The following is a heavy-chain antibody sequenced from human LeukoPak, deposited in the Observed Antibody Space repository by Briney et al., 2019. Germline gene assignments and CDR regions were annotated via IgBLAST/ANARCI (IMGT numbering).Heavy chain of an antibody. Sequence: PGGSLRLSCAASGFTFSSYAMSWVRQAPGKGLEWVSAISGSGGSTYYADSVKGRFTISRDNSKNTLYLQMNSLRAKDTAVYYRAKAAGSSGWYRFFDYWRQGTLVTVFS. CDR1: GFTFSSYA. V-gene: IGHV3-23*01. CDR3: AKAAGSSGWYRFFDY. J-gene: IGHJ4*02. D-gene: IGHD6-19*01. CDR2: ISGSGGST.